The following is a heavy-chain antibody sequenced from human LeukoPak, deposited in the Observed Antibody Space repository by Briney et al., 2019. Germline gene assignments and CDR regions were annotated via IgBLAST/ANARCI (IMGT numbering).Heavy chain of an antibody. J-gene: IGHJ4*02. D-gene: IGHD3-10*01. Sequence: GGSLRLSCAASGFTFSSYGMHWVRQDPGKGLEWVAFIRYDGSNKYYADSVKGRFTISRDNSKNTLYLQMNSLRAEDTAAYYCAKSADYGSGSSHFDYWGQGTLVTVSS. CDR1: GFTFSSYG. CDR2: IRYDGSNK. V-gene: IGHV3-30*02. CDR3: AKSADYGSGSSHFDY.